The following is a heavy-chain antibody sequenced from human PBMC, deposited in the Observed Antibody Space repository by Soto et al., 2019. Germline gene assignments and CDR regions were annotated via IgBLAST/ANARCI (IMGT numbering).Heavy chain of an antibody. V-gene: IGHV3-30*18. CDR3: AKDTFYDFWTNYGMDV. CDR1: GFTFSSYG. J-gene: IGHJ6*02. D-gene: IGHD3-3*01. CDR2: ISYDGSNK. Sequence: GGSLRLSCAASGFTFSSYGMHWVRQAPGKGLEWVAVISYDGSNKYYTDSVKGRFTISRDNSKNTLYLQMNSLRAEDTAVYYCAKDTFYDFWTNYGMDVWGQGTTVTVSS.